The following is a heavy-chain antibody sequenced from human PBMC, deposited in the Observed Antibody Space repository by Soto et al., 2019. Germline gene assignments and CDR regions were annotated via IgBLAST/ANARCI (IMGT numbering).Heavy chain of an antibody. CDR2: ISYDGSNK. Sequence: PGGSLRLSCAASGFTFSSYAMHWVRQAPGKGLEWVAVISYDGSNKYYADSVKGRFTISRDNSKNTLYLQMNSLRAEDTAVYYCARDLNSGSYHVSRDYGMDVWGQGTTVTVSS. CDR1: GFTFSSYA. V-gene: IGHV3-30-3*01. J-gene: IGHJ6*02. D-gene: IGHD1-26*01. CDR3: ARDLNSGSYHVSRDYGMDV.